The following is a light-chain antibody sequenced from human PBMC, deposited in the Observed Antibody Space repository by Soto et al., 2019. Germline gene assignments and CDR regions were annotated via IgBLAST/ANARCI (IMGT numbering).Light chain of an antibody. CDR1: SSNIGSNT. CDR3: ATWDDSRNGDV. J-gene: IGLJ1*01. Sequence: QAVVTQPPSASGTPGQRVTISASGSSSNIGSNTVSWYQQVPGTAPKLLIYDNDERPSGVPGRFSGSKSGTSASLAISGLQSEDEADYYCATWDDSRNGDVFGPGTKLTVL. V-gene: IGLV1-44*01. CDR2: DND.